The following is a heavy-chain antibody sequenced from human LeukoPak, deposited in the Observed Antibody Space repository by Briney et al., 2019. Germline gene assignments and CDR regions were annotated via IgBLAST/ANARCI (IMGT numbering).Heavy chain of an antibody. V-gene: IGHV4-38-2*02. CDR1: GYALTNGFF. CDR3: ARDRSIRQNWFGGPKVAFDY. Sequence: PSGTLPLTCTGTGYALTNGFFWGWSPQSSGEGVAGSGSRHHSEDPHYIPSLKSRVTIVEDTSKNQFSLKLSSDTAADTVVYYCARDRSIRQNWFGGPKVAFDYWGQGMLVTVSS. J-gene: IGHJ4*02. D-gene: IGHD3-10*01. CDR2: RHHSEDP.